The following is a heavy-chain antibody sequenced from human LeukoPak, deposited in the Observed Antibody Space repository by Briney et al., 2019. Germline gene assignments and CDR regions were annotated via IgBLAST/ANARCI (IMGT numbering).Heavy chain of an antibody. D-gene: IGHD2-15*01. CDR3: ARFLTPDDAFDI. J-gene: IGHJ3*02. V-gene: IGHV4-34*01. CDR1: GGSFSGYY. CDR2: INHSGST. Sequence: SETLSLTCAVYGGSFSGYYWSWIRQPPGKGLEWIGEINHSGSTNYNPSLKSRVTISVDTSKNQFSLKLSSVTAADTAVYYCARFLTPDDAFDIWGQGTMVTVSS.